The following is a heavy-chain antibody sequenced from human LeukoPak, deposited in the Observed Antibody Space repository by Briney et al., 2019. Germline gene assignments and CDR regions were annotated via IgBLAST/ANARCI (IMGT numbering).Heavy chain of an antibody. CDR1: GYTFTGYY. CDR2: INPNSGGT. D-gene: IGHD6-13*01. J-gene: IGHJ5*02. CDR3: ARSADSSSWYGNWFDP. V-gene: IGHV1-2*02. Sequence: ASVKVSCKASGYTFTGYYMHWVRQAPGQGLEWMGWINPNSGGTNYAQKFQGRVTMTRDTSISTAYMELSRLRSDDTAVYYCARSADSSSWYGNWFDPWGQGTLVTVSS.